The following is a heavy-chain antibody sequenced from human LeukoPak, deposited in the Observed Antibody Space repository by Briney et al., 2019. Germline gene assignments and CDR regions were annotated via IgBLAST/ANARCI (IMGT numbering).Heavy chain of an antibody. Sequence: SETLSLTCTVSGGSISSSSYYWGWIRQPPGKGLEWIGEINHSGSTNYNPSLKSRVTISVDTSKDQFSLKLSSVTAADMAVYYCARQERGVRGVINYWGQGTLVTVSS. V-gene: IGHV4-39*01. CDR3: ARQERGVRGVINY. D-gene: IGHD3-10*01. CDR2: INHSGST. CDR1: GGSISSSSYY. J-gene: IGHJ4*02.